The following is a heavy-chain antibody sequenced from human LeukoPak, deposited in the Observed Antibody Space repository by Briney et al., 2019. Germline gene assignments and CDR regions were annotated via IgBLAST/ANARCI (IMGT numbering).Heavy chain of an antibody. D-gene: IGHD3-10*01. CDR2: INPNGGST. J-gene: IGHJ4*02. Sequence: ASVTVSCTASGYTFTTYYMHWVRQAPGQGLEWMGIINPNGGSTSYAQNRVTMTRDTSTSTFYMELSSLKSEDTAVYYCARASNYGSGNYHLDYWGQGTLVTVSS. CDR3: ARASNYGSGNYHLDY. V-gene: IGHV1-46*01. CDR1: GYTFTTYY.